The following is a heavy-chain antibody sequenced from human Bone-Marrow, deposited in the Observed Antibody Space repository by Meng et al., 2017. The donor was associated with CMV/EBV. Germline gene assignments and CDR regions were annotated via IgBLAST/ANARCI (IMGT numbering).Heavy chain of an antibody. J-gene: IGHJ4*02. CDR1: GYTFTDYY. Sequence: QVQLVQSGTEVAKPGASGKVSFKASGYTFTDYYMHWVRQAPGQGLEWMGWINPNSGGTSYAQKFQGRVTMTRDTSINTAYMELTSLTPDDTAVYYCAARGYNYGQNFEYWGQGTLVTVSS. CDR2: INPNSGGT. CDR3: AARGYNYGQNFEY. V-gene: IGHV1-2*02. D-gene: IGHD5-18*01.